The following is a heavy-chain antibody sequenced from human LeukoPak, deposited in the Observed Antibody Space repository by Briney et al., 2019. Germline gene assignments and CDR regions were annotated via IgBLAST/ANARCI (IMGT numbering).Heavy chain of an antibody. J-gene: IGHJ4*02. CDR2: ISSSSGTV. D-gene: IGHD3-10*01. V-gene: IGHV3-48*02. CDR1: GLTFSNYN. Sequence: GGSLRLSCAASGLTFSNYNMNWVRQAPGKGLEWVSVISSSSGTVYYADSVKGRFTVSRDNAKNSLYLQMSSLRDDDTAVYYCARRDGEYWGQGTLVTVSS. CDR3: ARRDGEY.